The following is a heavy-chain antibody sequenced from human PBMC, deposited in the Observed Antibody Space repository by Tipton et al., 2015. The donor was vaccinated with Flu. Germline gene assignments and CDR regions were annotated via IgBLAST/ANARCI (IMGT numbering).Heavy chain of an antibody. CDR2: IYYSGST. V-gene: IGHV4-30-4*01. Sequence: LRLSCTVSGGSISSGDYYWSWIRQPPGKGLEWIGYIYYSGSTYYSPSLKSRVNISLDTSKNQFSLKLSSVTATDTAVYYCARDLVYWGQGTLVTVSS. J-gene: IGHJ4*02. CDR1: GGSISSGDYY. CDR3: ARDLVY.